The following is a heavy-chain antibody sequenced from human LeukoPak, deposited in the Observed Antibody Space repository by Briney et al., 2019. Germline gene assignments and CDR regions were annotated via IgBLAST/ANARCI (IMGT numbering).Heavy chain of an antibody. D-gene: IGHD3-9*01. CDR1: GFAFSNYA. J-gene: IGHJ4*02. Sequence: GGSLRLSCAASGFAFSNYAMSWVRQAPGKGLEWVSAILGSGVTTYYADSVKGRFTVSRDNSKSTLYLQMNTLRAEDTALYYCAKWGDYDVLTGYYVPDYWGQGTLVTVSS. CDR3: AKWGDYDVLTGYYVPDY. V-gene: IGHV3-23*01. CDR2: ILGSGVTT.